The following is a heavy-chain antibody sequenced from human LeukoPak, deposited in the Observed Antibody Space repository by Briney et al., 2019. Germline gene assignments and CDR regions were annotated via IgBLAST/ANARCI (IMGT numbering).Heavy chain of an antibody. D-gene: IGHD5-18*01. CDR1: GGSFSGYY. CDR2: INHSGST. V-gene: IGHV4-34*01. CDR3: ARHDRGGYSYLSRRGAFDI. J-gene: IGHJ3*02. Sequence: SETLSLTCAVYGGSFSGYYWSWIRQPPGKGLEWIGEINHSGSTNYNPSLKSRVTISVDTSKNQFSLKLSSVTAADTAVYYCARHDRGGYSYLSRRGAFDIWGQGTMVTVSS.